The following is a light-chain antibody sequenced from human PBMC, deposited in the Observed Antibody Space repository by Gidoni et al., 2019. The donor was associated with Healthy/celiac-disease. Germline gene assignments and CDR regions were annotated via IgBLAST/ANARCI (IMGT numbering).Light chain of an antibody. CDR1: QSVSSSY. Sequence: PGERVTLSCRASQSVSSSYLTWYQQKPGQAPRLLIYGASTRATSIPARFSGSGSGTDFTLTISSLQPEDCAVYYCQQDYNLPRLTFGGGTKVEIK. V-gene: IGKV3D-7*01. J-gene: IGKJ4*01. CDR2: GAS. CDR3: QQDYNLPRLT.